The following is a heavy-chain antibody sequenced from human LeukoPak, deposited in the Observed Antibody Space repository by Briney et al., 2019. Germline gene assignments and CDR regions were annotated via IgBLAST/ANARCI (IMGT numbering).Heavy chain of an antibody. CDR2: ISSSSGYI. CDR1: GFTFNSYS. Sequence: GGSLRLSCAASGFTFNSYSMNWVRQTPGKGLEWVSSISSSSGYINYADSVKGRFTVSRDNAKNSLYLQMNSLRAEDTAVYYCARGYCSSPSCYTDDAFDIWGQGTMVTVSS. V-gene: IGHV3-21*01. J-gene: IGHJ3*02. D-gene: IGHD2-2*02. CDR3: ARGYCSSPSCYTDDAFDI.